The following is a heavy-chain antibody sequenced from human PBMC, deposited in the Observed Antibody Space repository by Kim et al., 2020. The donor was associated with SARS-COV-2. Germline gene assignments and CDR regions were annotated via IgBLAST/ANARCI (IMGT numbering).Heavy chain of an antibody. J-gene: IGHJ4*02. V-gene: IGHV3-23*01. CDR3: AKEGWLPRKYYFDY. D-gene: IGHD5-12*01. Sequence: ADSVKGLFTISRDNSQHTLYLQMNSLRAEDTAVYYCAKEGWLPRKYYFDYWGQGTLVTVSS.